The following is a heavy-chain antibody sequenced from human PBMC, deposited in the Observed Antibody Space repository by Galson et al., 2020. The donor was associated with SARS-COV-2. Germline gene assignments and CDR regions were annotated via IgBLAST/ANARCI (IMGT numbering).Heavy chain of an antibody. CDR1: GFTFSSYS. J-gene: IGHJ3*02. Sequence: GGSMRLSCAASGFTFSSYSMNWDRQAPGKGLEWVSYIRSMSSTIYYADSVKGRFTISRDNAKNSLYLQMNSLIAEDTAVYYCARDPTPPNYDFWGGCYAFDSWRQGTIVTVSS. D-gene: IGHD3-3*01. CDR2: IRSMSSTI. V-gene: IGHV3-48*04. CDR3: ARDPTPPNYDFWGGCYAFDS.